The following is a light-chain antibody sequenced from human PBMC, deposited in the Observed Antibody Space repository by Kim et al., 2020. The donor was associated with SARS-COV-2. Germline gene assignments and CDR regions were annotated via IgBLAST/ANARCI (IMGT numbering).Light chain of an antibody. Sequence: EIVMTQSPATLSVSPGERATLSCRASQSVSSNLAWYQQKLGQAPRLLIYGASTRATGIPARFSGSGSGTEFTLTIGSLQSEDFAVYSCQQYNNWPRTFGQWTKVDIK. CDR3: QQYNNWPRT. V-gene: IGKV3-15*01. CDR2: GAS. J-gene: IGKJ1*01. CDR1: QSVSSN.